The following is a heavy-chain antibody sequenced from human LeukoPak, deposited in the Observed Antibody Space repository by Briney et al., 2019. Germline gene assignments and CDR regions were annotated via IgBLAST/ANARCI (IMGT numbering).Heavy chain of an antibody. D-gene: IGHD3-10*01. Sequence: SETLSLTCTVSGHSIINSYYWGWIRQPPGKGLEWIGSIYHSGSTYYNPSLKSRVTISVDTSKNQFSLKLSSVTAADTAVYYCARDTMVRGVRYYYYGMDVWGQGTTVTVSS. CDR2: IYHSGST. J-gene: IGHJ6*02. CDR1: GHSIINSYY. V-gene: IGHV4-38-2*02. CDR3: ARDTMVRGVRYYYYGMDV.